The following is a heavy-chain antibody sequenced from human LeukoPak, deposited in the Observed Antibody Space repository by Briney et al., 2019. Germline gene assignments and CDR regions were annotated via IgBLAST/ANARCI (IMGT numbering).Heavy chain of an antibody. CDR3: ARFHSGPGGWYVLWYFDL. CDR2: IYNSESA. D-gene: IGHD6-19*01. CDR1: GGSVSSYY. V-gene: IGHV4-4*09. J-gene: IGHJ2*01. Sequence: SETLSLTCTVSGGSVSSYYWSWVRQPPGKGLGWIGYIYNSESAKYNSSLESRVTLSVDTSKNQLFLILTSVTAVDTASYYCARFHSGPGGWYVLWYFDLCGRGTLATVSS.